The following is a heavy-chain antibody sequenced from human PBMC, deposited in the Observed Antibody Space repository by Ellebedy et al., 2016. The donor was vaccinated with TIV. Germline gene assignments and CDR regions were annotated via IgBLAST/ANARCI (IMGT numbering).Heavy chain of an antibody. CDR2: ISCSSSNL. CDR1: GFTLSSSD. D-gene: IGHD2-15*01. J-gene: IGHJ4*02. CDR3: ARDQRIGSRLVYNFDY. Sequence: GESLKISCAASGFTLSSSDMNWVRQAPGKGLAWVAYISCSSSNLHCAESVKGRFTVSRDNAKNSLYLKMNSLRAEDTAVYYCARDQRIGSRLVYNFDYWGQGTLVTVSS. V-gene: IGHV3-48*04.